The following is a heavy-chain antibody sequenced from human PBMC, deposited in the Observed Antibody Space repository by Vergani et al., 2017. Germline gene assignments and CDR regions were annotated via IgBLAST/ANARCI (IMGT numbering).Heavy chain of an antibody. V-gene: IGHV4-59*01. CDR3: ARYNKDGGNPTYYYYYYGMDV. D-gene: IGHD4-23*01. CDR2: IYYSGST. CDR1: GGSISRYY. J-gene: IGHJ6*02. Sequence: QVQLQESGPGLVKPSETLSLTCTVSGGSISRYYWSWIRQPPGKGLEWIGYIYYSGSTNYNPSLKSRVTIAVDTAKHQFSLKLSSVTAADTAVYYCARYNKDGGNPTYYYYYYGMDVWGQGTTVTVAS.